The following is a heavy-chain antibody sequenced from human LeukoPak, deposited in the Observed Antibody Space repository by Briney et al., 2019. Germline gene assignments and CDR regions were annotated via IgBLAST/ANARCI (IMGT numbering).Heavy chain of an antibody. D-gene: IGHD4-23*01. CDR1: GFTFSSYW. V-gene: IGHV3-74*01. Sequence: GGSLKLSCAASGFTFSSYWMNWVRQAPGKGLVWVSRIASDGSSTTYADSVKGRFSISRDNAKNTLYLQMNSLRVEDTAVYYCARGRPHGNDYWGQGTLVTVSS. CDR2: IASDGSST. J-gene: IGHJ4*02. CDR3: ARGRPHGNDY.